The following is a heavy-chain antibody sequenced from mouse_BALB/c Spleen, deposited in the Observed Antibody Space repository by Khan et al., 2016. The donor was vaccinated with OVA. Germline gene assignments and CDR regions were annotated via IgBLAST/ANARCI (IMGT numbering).Heavy chain of an antibody. CDR1: GFTFSSFG. CDR2: ISGDSHTI. CDR3: TRSYFNGYYFDQ. J-gene: IGHJ2*01. V-gene: IGHV5-17*02. Sequence: EVKLVESGGDLVQPGGSRKLSCVASGFTFSSFGMHWIRQAPEKGLEWVAYISGDSHTIYYADTVKGRFTISRDTPKNTLFLQMNTLTSEDMAMYYCTRSYFNGYYFDQWGQGTTLTVSS.